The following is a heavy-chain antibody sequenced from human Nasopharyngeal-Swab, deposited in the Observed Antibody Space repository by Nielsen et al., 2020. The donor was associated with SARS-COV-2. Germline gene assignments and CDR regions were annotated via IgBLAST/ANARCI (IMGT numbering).Heavy chain of an antibody. CDR3: ARWLLWGIWLLYYYYYGMDV. CDR1: GGTFSSYA. J-gene: IGHJ6*02. D-gene: IGHD5-18*01. Sequence: SVKVSCKASGGTFSSYAISWVRQAPGQGLVWMGGIIPIFGTANYAQKFQGRVTITADESTSTAYMELSSLRSEDTAVYYCARWLLWGIWLLYYYYYGMDVWGQGTTVTVSS. V-gene: IGHV1-69*13. CDR2: IIPIFGTA.